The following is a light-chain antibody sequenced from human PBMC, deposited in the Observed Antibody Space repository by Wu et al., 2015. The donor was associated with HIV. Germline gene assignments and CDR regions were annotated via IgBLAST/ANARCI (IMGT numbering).Light chain of an antibody. CDR1: QSISNY. CDR2: KAS. Sequence: DIQMTQSPSTLSASVGDRVTITCRASQSISNYLAWYQQKPGKAPNLLIYKASSLQIGVPSRFSGSGSGTEFTLTISSLQPEDFATYYCQQYHSYTRTFGQGTKVEIK. J-gene: IGKJ1*01. CDR3: QQYHSYTRT. V-gene: IGKV1-5*03.